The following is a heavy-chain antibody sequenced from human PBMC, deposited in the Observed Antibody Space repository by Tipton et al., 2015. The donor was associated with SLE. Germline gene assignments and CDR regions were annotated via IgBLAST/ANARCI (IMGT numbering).Heavy chain of an antibody. CDR1: CGFIGSSSYY. CDR3: STSPLTV. J-gene: IGHJ4*02. Sequence: TLSLTCSVSCGFIGSSSYYWGWIRQPPGKGLEWIGSVSYLGSTSYNATLESRVTISIDTSKKHFALKLSSVTAAVTAVYYCSTSPLTVWGPGTLVTVSS. V-gene: IGHV4-39*06. CDR2: VSYLGST.